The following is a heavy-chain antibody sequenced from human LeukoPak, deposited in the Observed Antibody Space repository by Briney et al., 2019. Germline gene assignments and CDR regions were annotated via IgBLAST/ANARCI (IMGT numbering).Heavy chain of an antibody. D-gene: IGHD1-14*01. J-gene: IGHJ6*02. CDR3: ARCRNPGPYYYYYGMDV. V-gene: IGHV1-3*01. CDR2: INAGNGNT. CDR1: GYTFTSYA. Sequence: VASVKVSCKASGYTFTSYAMHWVRQAPGQRLEWMGWINAGNGNTKYSQEFQGRVTITRDTSASTAYMELSSLRSEDTAVYYCARCRNPGPYYYYYGMDVWGQGTTVTVSS.